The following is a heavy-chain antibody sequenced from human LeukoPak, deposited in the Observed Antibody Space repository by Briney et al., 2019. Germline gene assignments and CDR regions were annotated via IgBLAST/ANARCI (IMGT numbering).Heavy chain of an antibody. CDR3: ARTGDCSGGSCRENNWFDP. CDR2: IIPIFGTA. V-gene: IGHV1-69*13. D-gene: IGHD2-15*01. CDR1: GGTFSSYA. J-gene: IGHJ5*02. Sequence: ASVKVSCKASGGTFSSYAISWVRQAPGQGLEWMGGIIPIFGTANYAQKFQGRVTITADESTSTAYMEPSSLRSEDTAVYYCARTGDCSGGSCRENNWFDPWGQGTLVTVSS.